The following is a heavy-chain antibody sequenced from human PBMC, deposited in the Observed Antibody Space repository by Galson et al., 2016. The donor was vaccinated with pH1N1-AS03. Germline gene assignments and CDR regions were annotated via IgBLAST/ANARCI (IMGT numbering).Heavy chain of an antibody. J-gene: IGHJ1*01. Sequence: SVKVSCKASGYAFTDYYMHLLRQAPGQGLEWMAWINTDSGGTDYAQKFQGRVAMTADTSTDTAYLKLKNLRSEDTAVYYCATGPPTEFAYHFWGQGTLVAVSS. CDR1: GYAFTDYY. V-gene: IGHV1-2*02. CDR2: INTDSGGT. D-gene: IGHD3-16*01. CDR3: ATGPPTEFAYHF.